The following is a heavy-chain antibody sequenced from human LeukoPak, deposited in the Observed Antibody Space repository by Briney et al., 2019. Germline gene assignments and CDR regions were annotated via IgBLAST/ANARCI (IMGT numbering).Heavy chain of an antibody. V-gene: IGHV3-23*01. J-gene: IGHJ4*02. CDR3: ARDPRRDVYYSRFDY. D-gene: IGHD5-24*01. CDR2: ISGSDGVT. Sequence: PGGSLRLSCAASGFTFTTYPMNWVRQAPGKGLEWVSGISGSDGVTVYADSVKGRFSTSRDNSKNTLYLQMNSLRVEDTALYYCARDPRRDVYYSRFDYWGQGTQVSVSS. CDR1: GFTFTTYP.